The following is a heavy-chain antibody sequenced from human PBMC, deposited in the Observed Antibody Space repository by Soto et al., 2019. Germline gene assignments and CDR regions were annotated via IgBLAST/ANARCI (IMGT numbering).Heavy chain of an antibody. J-gene: IGHJ4*02. V-gene: IGHV4-30-4*01. CDR3: ARGPLPYPTDDY. Sequence: SETLSLTCTVSGGSISSGDYYWSWIRQPPGKGLEWIGYIYYSGSTYYNPSLKSRVTISVDTSKNQFSLKLSSVTAADTAVYYCARGPLPYPTDDYWCQGTLVTVSS. CDR2: IYYSGST. D-gene: IGHD1-26*01. CDR1: GGSISSGDYY.